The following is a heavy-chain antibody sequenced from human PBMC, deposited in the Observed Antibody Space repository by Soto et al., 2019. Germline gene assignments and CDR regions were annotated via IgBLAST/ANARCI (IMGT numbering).Heavy chain of an antibody. CDR1: GFTVSSNY. V-gene: IGHV3-53*01. D-gene: IGHD3-22*01. CDR3: ARNYDSTAGGAFDI. CDR2: IYSGGST. Sequence: EVQLVESGGGLIQPGGSLRLSCAASGFTVSSNYMSWVRQAPGKGLEWVSVIYSGGSTYYADSVKGRFTISRDNSKNTLYIQMNSLRAEDTAVSYCARNYDSTAGGAFDIWGQGTMVTVSS. J-gene: IGHJ3*02.